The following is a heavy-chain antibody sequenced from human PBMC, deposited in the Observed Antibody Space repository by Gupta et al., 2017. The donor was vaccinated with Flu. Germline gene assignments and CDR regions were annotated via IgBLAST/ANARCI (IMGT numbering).Heavy chain of an antibody. CDR2: ISSSSSYI. D-gene: IGHD3-22*01. CDR3: ARAEVVVITTAYYFDY. J-gene: IGHJ4*02. V-gene: IGHV3-21*01. Sequence: EVQLVDSGGGLVKPGGSLRLSCAASGFTFSSYSMNWARQAPGKGLEWVSSISSSSSYIYYADSVKGRFTISRDNAKNSLYLQMNSLRAEDTAVYYCARAEVVVITTAYYFDYWGQGTLVTVSS. CDR1: GFTFSSYS.